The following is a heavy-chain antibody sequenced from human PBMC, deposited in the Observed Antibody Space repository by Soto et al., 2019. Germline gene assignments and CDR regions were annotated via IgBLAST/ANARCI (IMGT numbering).Heavy chain of an antibody. CDR2: LNSDGTSA. V-gene: IGHV3-74*01. Sequence: EVQLVESGGGLVQPGGSLRLSCAASGFTFSSYWMHWVRQAPGKGLVWVSRLNSDGTSANYADSVKGRFTTSRDNAQNTAYQQMNSPRAEKPAVYSCVRGSWQIYYIDVWGKGTAVTVSS. D-gene: IGHD1-26*01. J-gene: IGHJ6*03. CDR1: GFTFSSYW. CDR3: VRGSWQIYYIDV.